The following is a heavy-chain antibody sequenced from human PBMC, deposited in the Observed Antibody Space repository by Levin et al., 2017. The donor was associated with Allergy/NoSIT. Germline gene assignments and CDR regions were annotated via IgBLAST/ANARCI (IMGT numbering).Heavy chain of an antibody. J-gene: IGHJ6*02. CDR2: IDSSTTYI. CDR1: GFTFSTYT. CDR3: ARVGRKTYYYNSGSSSPVGREQYSHYGLDV. D-gene: IGHD3-10*01. Sequence: PGGSLRLSCAASGFTFSTYTMNWVRHTPGKGLEWVSSIDSSTTYIYYADSVKGRFTISRDNAKNSLYLQMNSLRADDTAVYYCARVGRKTYYYNSGSSSPVGREQYSHYGLDVWGQGTTVTVSS. V-gene: IGHV3-21*01.